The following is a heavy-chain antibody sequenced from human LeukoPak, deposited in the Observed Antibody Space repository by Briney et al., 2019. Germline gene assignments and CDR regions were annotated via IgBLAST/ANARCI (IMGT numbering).Heavy chain of an antibody. D-gene: IGHD2-15*01. J-gene: IGHJ4*02. CDR3: AGGAYCSGGSCYSIS. CDR2: INHSGST. Sequence: SETLSLTCAVYGGAFSGYYWSWIRQPPGKGLEWIGEINHSGSTDYNPSLNSRVTISVDTSKHQFSLKLSSVTAADTAVYYCAGGAYCSGGSCYSISWGQGTLVTVSS. V-gene: IGHV4-34*01. CDR1: GGAFSGYY.